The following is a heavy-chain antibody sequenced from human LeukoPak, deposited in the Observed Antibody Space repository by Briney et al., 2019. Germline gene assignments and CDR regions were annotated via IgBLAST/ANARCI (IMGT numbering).Heavy chain of an antibody. CDR2: IIPIFGTA. CDR3: ARGPSRPYYDFWSGYYFNY. Sequence: SVKVSCKASGGTFSSYAISWVRQAPGQGLEWMGGIIPIFGTANYAQKFQGRVTITADESTSTAYMELSSLRSEDTAVYYCARGPSRPYYDFWSGYYFNYWGQGTLVTVSS. V-gene: IGHV1-69*13. D-gene: IGHD3-3*01. CDR1: GGTFSSYA. J-gene: IGHJ4*02.